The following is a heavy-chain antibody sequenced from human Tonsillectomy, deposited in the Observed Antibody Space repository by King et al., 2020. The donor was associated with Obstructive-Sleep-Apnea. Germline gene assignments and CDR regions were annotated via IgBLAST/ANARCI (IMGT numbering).Heavy chain of an antibody. J-gene: IGHJ4*02. Sequence: VQLVESGGGLVQPGRSLRLSCAASGFTFDDYAMHWVRQSPGRGLEWGSGLNWNSATIGYADSVKGRFSVCRDNAKNSLFLQMNSLRPEETALYYCARDMSSGWYGPLDHWGQGTLLTVSS. CDR3: ARDMSSGWYGPLDH. CDR1: GFTFDDYA. D-gene: IGHD6-19*01. CDR2: LNWNSATI. V-gene: IGHV3-9*01.